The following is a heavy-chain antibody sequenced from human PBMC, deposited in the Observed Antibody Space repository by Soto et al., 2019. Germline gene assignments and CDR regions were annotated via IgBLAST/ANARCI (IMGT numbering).Heavy chain of an antibody. CDR1: GFTFSSYG. D-gene: IGHD2-15*01. CDR2: IWYDGSNK. J-gene: IGHJ4*02. V-gene: IGHV3-33*01. CDR3: ARARAYCSGGSCYSRFDY. Sequence: QVQLVESGGGVVQPGRSLRLSCAASGFTFSSYGMHWVRQAPGKGLEWVAVIWYDGSNKYYADSVKGRFTISRDNSKNTLYLQMNSLRAEDRAVYYCARARAYCSGGSCYSRFDYWGQGTLVTVSS.